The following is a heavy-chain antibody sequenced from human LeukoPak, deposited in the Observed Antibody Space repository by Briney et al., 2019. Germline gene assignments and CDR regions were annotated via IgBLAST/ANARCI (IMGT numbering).Heavy chain of an antibody. V-gene: IGHV1-2*02. Sequence: ASVKVSCKDSGYTFTAYYVHWVRQAPGQGLEWMGWINPNSGGTNYAQKFQGRVTMTRDTSISTAYMELSRLRSDDTAVYYCARGVGGYCSSTSCPNWFDPWGQGTLVTVSS. D-gene: IGHD2-2*01. J-gene: IGHJ5*02. CDR3: ARGVGGYCSSTSCPNWFDP. CDR2: INPNSGGT. CDR1: GYTFTAYY.